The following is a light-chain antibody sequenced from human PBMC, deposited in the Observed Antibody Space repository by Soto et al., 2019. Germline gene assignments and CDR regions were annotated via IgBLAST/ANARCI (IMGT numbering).Light chain of an antibody. CDR3: SSDKTGSPLWV. CDR1: NSDVGAYNY. V-gene: IGLV2-14*01. CDR2: DVS. J-gene: IGLJ3*02. Sequence: QSALTQPASVSGSPGQSITISCTGSNSDVGAYNYVSWYQQHPGKAPKLMIYDVSSRPSGVSNRFSGSKSGNTASLTISGRQAEDEADYYCSSDKTGSPLWVFGGGTKLTVL.